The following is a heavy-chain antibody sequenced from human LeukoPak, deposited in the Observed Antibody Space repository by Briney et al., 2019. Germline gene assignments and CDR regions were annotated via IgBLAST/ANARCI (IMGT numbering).Heavy chain of an antibody. V-gene: IGHV1-18*04. CDR2: ISAYNGNT. CDR3: ARDLSHRYNYDSRGYYILFDH. CDR1: GYTFTSYY. D-gene: IGHD3-22*01. J-gene: IGHJ4*02. Sequence: AASVKVSCKASGYTFTSYYMHWVRQAPGQGLEWMGWISAYNGNTNYAQKLQGRVTMTTDTSTTTAYMELRSLRSDDTAVYYCARDLSHRYNYDSRGYYILFDHWGQGTLVTVSS.